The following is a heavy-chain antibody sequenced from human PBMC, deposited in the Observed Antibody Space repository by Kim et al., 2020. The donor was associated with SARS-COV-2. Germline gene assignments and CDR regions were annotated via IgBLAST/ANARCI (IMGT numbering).Heavy chain of an antibody. Sequence: TEYAASVKGRFTISRDDSKSIAYLQMNSLKTEDTAVYYCTRFTVVNGFDYWGQGTLVTVSS. J-gene: IGHJ4*02. D-gene: IGHD2-15*01. CDR3: TRFTVVNGFDY. CDR2: T. V-gene: IGHV3-49*02.